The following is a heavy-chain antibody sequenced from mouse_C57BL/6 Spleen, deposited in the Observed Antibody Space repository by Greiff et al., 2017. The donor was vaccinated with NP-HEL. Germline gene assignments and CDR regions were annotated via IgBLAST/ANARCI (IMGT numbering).Heavy chain of an antibody. CDR1: GFTFSDYY. D-gene: IGHD1-1*01. CDR3: ARDYYCGSSYWYFDV. J-gene: IGHJ1*03. Sequence: EVKVEESEGGLVQPGSSMKLSCTASGFTFSDYYMAWVRQVPEKGLEWVANINYDGSSTYYLDSLKSRFIISRDNAKNILYLQMSSLKSEDTATYYCARDYYCGSSYWYFDVWGTGTTVTVSS. CDR2: INYDGSST. V-gene: IGHV5-16*01.